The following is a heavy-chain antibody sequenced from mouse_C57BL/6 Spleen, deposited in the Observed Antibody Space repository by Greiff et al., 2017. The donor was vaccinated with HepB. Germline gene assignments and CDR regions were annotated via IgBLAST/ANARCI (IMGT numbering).Heavy chain of an antibody. CDR1: GFTFSSYA. CDR3: TRAGTGTAMDY. V-gene: IGHV5-9-1*02. D-gene: IGHD4-1*01. CDR2: ISSGGDYI. J-gene: IGHJ4*01. Sequence: VQLKESGEGLVKPGGSLKLSCAASGFTFSSYAMSWVRQTPEKRLEWVAYISSGGDYIYYADTVKGRFTISRDNARNTLYLQMSSLKSEDTAMYYCTRAGTGTAMDYWGQGTSVTVSS.